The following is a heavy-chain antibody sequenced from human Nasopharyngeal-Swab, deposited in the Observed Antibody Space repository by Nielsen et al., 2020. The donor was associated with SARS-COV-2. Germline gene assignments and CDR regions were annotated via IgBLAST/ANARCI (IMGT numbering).Heavy chain of an antibody. J-gene: IGHJ4*02. D-gene: IGHD4-17*01. Sequence: SDTLSLTCAVYGGSFSGYYWSWIRQPSGKGLEWIGEINHSGSTNYNPSLKSRVTISVGTSKNQFSLKLSSVTAADTAVYYCARGNGAFDYWGQGTLVTVSS. V-gene: IGHV4-34*01. CDR2: INHSGST. CDR1: GGSFSGYY. CDR3: ARGNGAFDY.